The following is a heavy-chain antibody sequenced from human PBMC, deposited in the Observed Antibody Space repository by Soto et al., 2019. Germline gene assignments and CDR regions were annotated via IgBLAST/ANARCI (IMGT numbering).Heavy chain of an antibody. V-gene: IGHV4-31*03. CDR2: IYYSGST. J-gene: IGHJ4*02. CDR1: GGSISSGGYY. CDR3: ASKFIDYGGTYYFAY. Sequence: QVQLQESGPGLVKPSQTLSLTCTVSGGSISSGGYYWSWICQHPGKGLEWIGYIYYSGSTYYNPYLKCRVTISVETSKNHFSLKLGSVTAADTPVYYCASKFIDYGGTYYFAYWGQGTLVTVSS. D-gene: IGHD4-17*01.